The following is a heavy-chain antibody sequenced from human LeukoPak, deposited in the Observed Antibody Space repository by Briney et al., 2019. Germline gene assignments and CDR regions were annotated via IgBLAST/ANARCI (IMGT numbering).Heavy chain of an antibody. CDR1: GGSISSSSYY. CDR2: IYYSGST. Sequence: SETLSLTCTVSGGSISSSSYYWSWIRQPPGKGLEWIGYIYYSGSTNYNPSLKSRVTISVDTSKNQFSLKLSSVTAADTAVYYCARASYYYDSSRALDAFDIWGQGTMVTVSS. CDR3: ARASYYYDSSRALDAFDI. V-gene: IGHV4-61*01. D-gene: IGHD3-22*01. J-gene: IGHJ3*02.